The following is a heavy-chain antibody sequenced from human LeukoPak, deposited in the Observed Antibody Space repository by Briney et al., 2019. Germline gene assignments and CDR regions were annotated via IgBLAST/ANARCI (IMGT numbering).Heavy chain of an antibody. Sequence: ASVKVPCKASGYTFTSYGISWVRQAPGQGLEWMGWISAYNGNTNYAQKFQGRVTMTTDTSTSTAYMELRSLRSDDTAMYYCARRIAPEDYFDYWGQGTLVTVSS. CDR1: GYTFTSYG. J-gene: IGHJ4*02. D-gene: IGHD2-21*01. CDR2: ISAYNGNT. V-gene: IGHV1-18*01. CDR3: ARRIAPEDYFDY.